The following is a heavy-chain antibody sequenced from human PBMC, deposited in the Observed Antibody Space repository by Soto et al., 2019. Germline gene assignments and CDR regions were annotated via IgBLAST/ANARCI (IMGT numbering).Heavy chain of an antibody. CDR2: ISSHGRDI. D-gene: IGHD6-19*01. Sequence: PGRSLRLSCAASGFTFSSYWMTWVRQAPGKVMEWVSHISSHGRDIFYADSVKGRFTISRDKAKDSLHLQMNSLTGKDSAVYYCARGAALAGKLDLWGQGTLVTVSS. J-gene: IGHJ4*02. CDR1: GFTFSSYW. CDR3: ARGAALAGKLDL. V-gene: IGHV3-21*06.